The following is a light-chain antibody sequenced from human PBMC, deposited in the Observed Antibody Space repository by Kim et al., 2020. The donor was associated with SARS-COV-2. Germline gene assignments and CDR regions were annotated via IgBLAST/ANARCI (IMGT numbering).Light chain of an antibody. CDR3: QSSDSSDTFWV. J-gene: IGLJ3*02. Sequence: PGKTTRITCSGDALPNQYAYWFQQKPGQAPVLVIYEDTERPSGIPERFSGSTSGTTVTLTISGVQAEDEADYYCQSSDSSDTFWVFGGGTQLTVL. V-gene: IGLV3-25*03. CDR1: ALPNQY. CDR2: EDT.